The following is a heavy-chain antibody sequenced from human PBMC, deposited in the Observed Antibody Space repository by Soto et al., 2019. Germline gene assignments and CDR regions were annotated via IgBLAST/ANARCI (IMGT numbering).Heavy chain of an antibody. Sequence: GGSLRLSCAASGISVNPNFMNWVRKAPGKGLEWVSFTPLTGTTFYADSVKGRLTVSRDDFNNAVYLQMNSLTVDDTAVYYCRAWLLAESYDIWGPGTVVTVSS. D-gene: IGHD2-21*02. V-gene: IGHV3-53*01. CDR1: GISVNPNF. CDR3: RAWLLAESYDI. J-gene: IGHJ3*02. CDR2: TPLTGTT.